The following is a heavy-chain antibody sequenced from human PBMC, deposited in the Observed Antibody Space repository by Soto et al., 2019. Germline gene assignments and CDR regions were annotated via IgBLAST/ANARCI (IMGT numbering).Heavy chain of an antibody. J-gene: IGHJ4*02. V-gene: IGHV4-34*01. CDR2: INHSGST. CDR3: ARGYGSGSYYVVFDY. Sequence: QVQLQQWGAGLLKPSETLSLICAVYGGSFSGYYWSWIRQPPGKGLEWIGEINHSGSTNYNPSLKSRVTISVDTSKNQFSLKLSSVTAADTAVYYCARGYGSGSYYVVFDYWGQGTLVTVSS. D-gene: IGHD3-10*01. CDR1: GGSFSGYY.